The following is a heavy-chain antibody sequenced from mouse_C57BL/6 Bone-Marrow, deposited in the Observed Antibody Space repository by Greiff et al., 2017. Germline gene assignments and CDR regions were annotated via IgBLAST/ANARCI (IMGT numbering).Heavy chain of an antibody. J-gene: IGHJ1*03. CDR3: ARQGGYWYFDV. CDR2: ISSGGSYT. CDR1: GFTFSSYG. Sequence: DVMLVESGGDLVKPGGSLKLSCAASGFTFSSYGMSWVRQTPDKRLEWVATISSGGSYTYYPDSGKGRFTISRDNAKNTLYLQLSSLKSEDTAMYYCARQGGYWYFDVWGTGTTVTVSS. V-gene: IGHV5-6*02.